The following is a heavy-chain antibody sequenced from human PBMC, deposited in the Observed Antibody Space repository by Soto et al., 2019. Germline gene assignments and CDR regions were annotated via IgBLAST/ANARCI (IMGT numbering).Heavy chain of an antibody. CDR1: GFTFTTYA. CDR3: AKRGSRYFDY. CDR2: IDDSGTKT. J-gene: IGHJ4*02. Sequence: ESGGGVVQSGGSLRLSCAASGFTFTTYAMSWVRQAPGKGLEWVSTIDDSGTKTYYADSVRGRVTISRDNSKSTLYLQLNSLRAEDTAVYYCAKRGSRYFDYWGQGTLVTVSS. V-gene: IGHV3-23*01.